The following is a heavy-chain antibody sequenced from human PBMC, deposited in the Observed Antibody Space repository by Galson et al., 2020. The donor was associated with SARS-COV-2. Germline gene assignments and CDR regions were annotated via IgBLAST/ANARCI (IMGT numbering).Heavy chain of an antibody. V-gene: IGHV1-46*01. CDR1: GYTFTSYY. CDR3: ARVPLDYSSSSRNYYFDY. CDR2: INPSGGST. D-gene: IGHD6-6*01. J-gene: IGHJ4*02. Sequence: ASVKVSCQASGYTFTSYYMHWVRQAPGQGLEWMGIINPSGGSTSYAQKFQGRVTMTRDTSTSTVYMELSRLRSEDTAVYYCARVPLDYSSSSRNYYFDYWGQGTLVTVSS.